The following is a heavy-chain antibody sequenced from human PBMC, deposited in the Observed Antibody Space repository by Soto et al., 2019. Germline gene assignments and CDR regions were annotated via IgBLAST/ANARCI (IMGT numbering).Heavy chain of an antibody. CDR2: IYSGGST. CDR1: GFTVSSNY. V-gene: IGHV3-53*02. D-gene: IGHD3-10*01. CDR3: ARWGPYGSGSYCLDS. J-gene: IGHJ4*02. Sequence: EVQLVETGGGLIQPGGSLRLSCAASGFTVSSNYMSWVRQAPGKGLEWVSVIYSGGSTYYADSVKGRFTISRDNSKNTLFLQKKRLKAEDTAVYYCARWGPYGSGSYCLDSWGQGNLVTVSS.